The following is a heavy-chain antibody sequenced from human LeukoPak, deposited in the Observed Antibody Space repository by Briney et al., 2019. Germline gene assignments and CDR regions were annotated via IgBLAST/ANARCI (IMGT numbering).Heavy chain of an antibody. Sequence: SETLSLTCTVSGGSISRYYWSWIRQPPGKGLEWIGYVFYTGSTNYNPSLKSRVTISVDTSKNQVSLKLSSVTAADTAVYYCARDKSASGSYFDPWGQGTRVTVFS. J-gene: IGHJ5*02. CDR3: ARDKSASGSYFDP. CDR1: GGSISRYY. V-gene: IGHV4-59*01. D-gene: IGHD6-13*01. CDR2: VFYTGST.